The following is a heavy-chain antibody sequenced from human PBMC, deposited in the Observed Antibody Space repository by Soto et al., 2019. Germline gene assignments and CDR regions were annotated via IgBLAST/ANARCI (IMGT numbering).Heavy chain of an antibody. J-gene: IGHJ4*02. CDR2: IYPGDSDT. CDR1: GYSFSTSW. Sequence: GESLKISCQGSGYSFSTSWIDWVRQMPGKGLEWMGIIYPGDSDTRYSPSFQGQVTISADKSISTAFLQWSSLKASDTATYYCARTTIAGIRGYFDYWGQGTLVTVSS. CDR3: ARTTIAGIRGYFDY. V-gene: IGHV5-51*01. D-gene: IGHD2-21*01.